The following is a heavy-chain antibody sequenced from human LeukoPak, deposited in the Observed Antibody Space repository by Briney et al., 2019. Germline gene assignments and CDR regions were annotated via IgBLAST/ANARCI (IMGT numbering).Heavy chain of an antibody. CDR3: ASRPFETTVVPWDFY. V-gene: IGHV5-51*01. CDR1: GYNFNTYW. D-gene: IGHD4-23*01. Sequence: GESLKISCKGSGYNFNTYWVAWVRQSPGKGLEWIGIIRPMNSDMRYSPSFQGLVTISAVRSINTAYLQWSSLTASDTAMYYCASRPFETTVVPWDFYWGQGTQVTVSS. J-gene: IGHJ4*02. CDR2: IRPMNSDM.